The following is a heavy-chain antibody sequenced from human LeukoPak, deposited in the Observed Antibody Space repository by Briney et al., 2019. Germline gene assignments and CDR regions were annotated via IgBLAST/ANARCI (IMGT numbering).Heavy chain of an antibody. D-gene: IGHD3-3*01. Sequence: SGKVSCKASGRTFSSYAISWVRQAPGQGLEWMGGIIPIFGTANYAQKFQGRVTITTDESTSTAYMELSSLRSEDTAVYYCARVLDFWSRYSVDYWGQGTLVTVSS. V-gene: IGHV1-69*05. J-gene: IGHJ4*02. CDR1: GRTFSSYA. CDR3: ARVLDFWSRYSVDY. CDR2: IIPIFGTA.